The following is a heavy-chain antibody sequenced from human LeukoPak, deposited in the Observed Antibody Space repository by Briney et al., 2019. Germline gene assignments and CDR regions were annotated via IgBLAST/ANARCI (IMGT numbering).Heavy chain of an antibody. J-gene: IGHJ2*01. CDR1: GASFSGYY. V-gene: IGHV4-34*01. D-gene: IGHD4-17*01. Sequence: SETLSLTCAAYGASFSGYYWSWIRQPPGKGLEWIGEINHSGSTNYNPSLKSRVTISVDTSKNQFSLKLSSVTAADTAIYYCARTRSVTPAWWYFDLWGRGTLVTVSS. CDR3: ARTRSVTPAWWYFDL. CDR2: INHSGST.